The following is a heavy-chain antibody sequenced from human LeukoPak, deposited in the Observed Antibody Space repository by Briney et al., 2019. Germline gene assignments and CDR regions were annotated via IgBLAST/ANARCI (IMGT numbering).Heavy chain of an antibody. V-gene: IGHV3-64D*06. D-gene: IGHD2-15*01. CDR3: VKPSVATTIRSPFDY. J-gene: IGHJ4*02. CDR1: GFTFSTYA. Sequence: GGSLRLSCSASGFTFSTYAMHWVRQPPGKGLEHVSGISSNGGSTYYADSVKGRFTISRDNSKNTLYLQMSSQRTEDTAVYYCVKPSVATTIRSPFDYWGQGTLVTASS. CDR2: ISSNGGST.